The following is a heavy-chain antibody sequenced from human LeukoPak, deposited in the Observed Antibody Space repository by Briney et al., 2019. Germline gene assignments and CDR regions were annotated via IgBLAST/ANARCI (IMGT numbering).Heavy chain of an antibody. D-gene: IGHD2-15*01. CDR2: IYTGGGR. J-gene: IGHJ5*01. Sequence: PGGSLRLSCAASGFTVSSYYMNWVRQAPGKELEWVSVIYTGGGRYYADSVKGRFTISRDNAKNSLYLQMNSLRAEDTAVYYCARDIADCSGDTCYNIRFDSWGQGTLVTVSS. CDR1: GFTVSSYY. V-gene: IGHV3-53*01. CDR3: ARDIADCSGDTCYNIRFDS.